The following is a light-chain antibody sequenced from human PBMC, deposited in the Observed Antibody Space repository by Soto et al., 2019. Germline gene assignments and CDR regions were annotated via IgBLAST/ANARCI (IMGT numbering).Light chain of an antibody. J-gene: IGKJ1*01. CDR2: HAS. CDR1: QSIRNN. Sequence: EIVMTQSPATLSVSPGERGTLSCRASQSIRNNLAWYQQRPGQAPRLLIYHASSTATGIPARFSGGGSGTEFFLTINSLQSEDFAVYYCQQYDDWPRTFGQGTKVDIK. V-gene: IGKV3-15*01. CDR3: QQYDDWPRT.